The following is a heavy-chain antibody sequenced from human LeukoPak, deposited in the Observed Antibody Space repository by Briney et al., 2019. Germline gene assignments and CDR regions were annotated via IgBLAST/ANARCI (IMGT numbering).Heavy chain of an antibody. Sequence: SETLSLTCTVSGGSISSSSNYWGWIRQPPGKGLEWIGSISYSGSTYYNPSLKSRVTISVDTSKNEFSLKLSSVTATDTAIYYCARQGHSISWLFDYWGQGTLVTVSS. CDR1: GGSISSSSNY. V-gene: IGHV4-39*01. D-gene: IGHD6-13*01. CDR3: ARQGHSISWLFDY. CDR2: ISYSGST. J-gene: IGHJ4*02.